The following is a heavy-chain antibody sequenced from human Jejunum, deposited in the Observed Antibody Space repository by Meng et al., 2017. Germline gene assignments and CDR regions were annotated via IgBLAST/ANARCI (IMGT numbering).Heavy chain of an antibody. J-gene: IGHJ4*02. V-gene: IGHV4-31*03. Sequence: HLQVSDPGCGTLFPPQSLTCKFSGCSFGSGGYYWSWIRQHPGRGLEWIGYVYYNGATYYNPSLKSRLAISVDTSKNQFSLKLSSVTAADTAVYYCASSIAAVVGYYFDYWGQGTLVTVSS. D-gene: IGHD6-13*01. CDR2: VYYNGAT. CDR3: ASSIAAVVGYYFDY. CDR1: GCSFGSGGYY.